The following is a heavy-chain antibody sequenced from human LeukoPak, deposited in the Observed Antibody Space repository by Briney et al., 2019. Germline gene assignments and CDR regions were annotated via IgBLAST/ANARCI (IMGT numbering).Heavy chain of an antibody. CDR3: AKDSVWIYFDY. CDR2: IYSGGST. Sequence: GGSLRLSCAASGFTVSSNYMSWVRQAPGKGLEWVSVIYSGGSTYYADSVKGRFTISRDNSKNTLYLQMNSLRAEDTAVYYCAKDSVWIYFDYWGQGTLVTVSS. D-gene: IGHD3-16*01. V-gene: IGHV3-53*05. CDR1: GFTVSSNY. J-gene: IGHJ4*02.